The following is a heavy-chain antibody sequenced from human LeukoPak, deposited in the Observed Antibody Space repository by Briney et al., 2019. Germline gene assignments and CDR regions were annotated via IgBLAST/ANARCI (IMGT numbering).Heavy chain of an antibody. V-gene: IGHV4-34*01. CDR3: ARGARMYSSSSRSPDDY. CDR1: GGSFSGYF. J-gene: IGHJ4*02. D-gene: IGHD6-6*01. CDR2: INQSGST. Sequence: PSETLSLTCAVSGGSFSGYFWSWIRQPPGKGLEYVGEINQSGSTNYNPSLESRVTISVDTSKNQFSLRLSSVTAADTAVYYCARGARMYSSSSRSPDDYWGQGTLVTVSS.